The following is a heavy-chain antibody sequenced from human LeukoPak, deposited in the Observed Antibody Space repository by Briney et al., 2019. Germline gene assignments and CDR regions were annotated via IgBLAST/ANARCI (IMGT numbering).Heavy chain of an antibody. V-gene: IGHV1-18*01. CDR2: ISAYNGNT. J-gene: IGHJ4*02. CDR1: GYIFTSYG. Sequence: ASVKVSCKSSGYIFTSYGISWVRQAPGQGLEWMGWISAYNGNTNYAQKLQCRVTMTTDTSTSTAYMELRSLRSDDTAVYYCARTDRQGMGIDPARIVVVPAAPSSYWGQGTLVTVSS. D-gene: IGHD2-2*01. CDR3: ARTDRQGMGIDPARIVVVPAAPSSY.